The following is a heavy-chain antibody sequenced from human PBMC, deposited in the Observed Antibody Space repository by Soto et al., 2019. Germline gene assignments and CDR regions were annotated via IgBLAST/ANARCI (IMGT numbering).Heavy chain of an antibody. J-gene: IGHJ6*02. CDR3: ARAPYCTNGVCLYYYGMDV. D-gene: IGHD2-8*01. Sequence: PGGSLRLSCAASGFTVSSNYMIWVRQAPGKGLEWVSVIYSGGSTYYADSVKGRFTISRDNSKNTLYLQMNSLRAEDTAVYYCARAPYCTNGVCLYYYGMDVWGQGTTVTVSS. CDR1: GFTVSSNY. V-gene: IGHV3-53*01. CDR2: IYSGGST.